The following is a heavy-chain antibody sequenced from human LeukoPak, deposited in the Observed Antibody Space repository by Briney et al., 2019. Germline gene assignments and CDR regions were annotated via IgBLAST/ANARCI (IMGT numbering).Heavy chain of an antibody. CDR1: GDSISSYY. CDR3: AREPRAYCGGDCPNWFDP. CDR2: IYYSGST. V-gene: IGHV4-59*06. J-gene: IGHJ5*02. D-gene: IGHD2-21*02. Sequence: SETLSLTCTVSGDSISSYYWSWIRQHPGKGLEWIGYIYYSGSTYYNPSLKSRVTISVDTSKNQFSLKLSSVTAADTAVYYCAREPRAYCGGDCPNWFDPWGQGTLVTVSS.